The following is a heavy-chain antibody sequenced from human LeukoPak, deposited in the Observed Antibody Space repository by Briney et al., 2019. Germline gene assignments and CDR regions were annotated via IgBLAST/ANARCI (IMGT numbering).Heavy chain of an antibody. CDR3: ARHRDYYDS. CDR1: GASINNNF. J-gene: IGHJ4*01. Sequence: SETLSLTCTVSGASINNNFWTWIRQPPGKGLEWIGYIYSSGSANYNPSLKSRVIISGDTSKNQISLNLTSVTVADTALYFCARHRDYYDSWGHGTLVTVSS. V-gene: IGHV4-59*08. CDR2: IYSSGSA. D-gene: IGHD3-22*01.